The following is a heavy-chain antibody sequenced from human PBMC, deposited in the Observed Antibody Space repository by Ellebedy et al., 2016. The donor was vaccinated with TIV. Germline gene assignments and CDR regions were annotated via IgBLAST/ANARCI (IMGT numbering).Heavy chain of an antibody. Sequence: GGSLRLSXAASGFTFSYYSMHWVRQAPGKGLEWVAVISHDGSNKYHAESVKGRFAISRDDSKNTLYLQMNTLRTEDMAVYFCTRGSSSRGYFDSWGQGTLVTVSS. J-gene: IGHJ4*02. CDR3: TRGSSSRGYFDS. CDR2: ISHDGSNK. V-gene: IGHV3-30*09. D-gene: IGHD6-13*01. CDR1: GFTFSYYS.